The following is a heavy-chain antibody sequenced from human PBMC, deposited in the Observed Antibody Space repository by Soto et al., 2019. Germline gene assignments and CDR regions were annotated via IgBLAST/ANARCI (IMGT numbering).Heavy chain of an antibody. J-gene: IGHJ5*02. CDR3: ARARRVVVPAANVSNWFDP. CDR2: ISAYNGNT. D-gene: IGHD2-2*01. CDR1: GYTFTSYG. Sequence: QVQLVQSGAEVKKPGASVKVSCKASGYTFTSYGISWVRQAPGQGLEWMGWISAYNGNTNYAQKLQGRVTMTTDTFTSTAYMELRSLRSDDTAVYYCARARRVVVPAANVSNWFDPWGQGTLVTVSS. V-gene: IGHV1-18*01.